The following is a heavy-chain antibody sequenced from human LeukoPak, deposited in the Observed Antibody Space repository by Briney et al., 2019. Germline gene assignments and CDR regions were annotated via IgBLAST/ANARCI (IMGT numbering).Heavy chain of an antibody. CDR3: AREIPDYYFDY. D-gene: IGHD4/OR15-4a*01. CDR2: ICYDGSNK. V-gene: IGHV3-33*01. Sequence: GWSLRLSCAASGFAFSTYGMHWVRQAPGKGLEGVALICYDGSNKYYADSVKGRFTISRDNSKNTLYLQMDSLRAEDTAVYYCAREIPDYYFDYWGQGTLVTVSS. J-gene: IGHJ4*02. CDR1: GFAFSTYG.